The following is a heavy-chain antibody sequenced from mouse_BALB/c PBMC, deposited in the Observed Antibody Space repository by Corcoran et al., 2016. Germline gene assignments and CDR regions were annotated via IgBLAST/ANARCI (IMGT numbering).Heavy chain of an antibody. J-gene: IGHJ1*01. V-gene: IGHV14-3*02. CDR1: GFNINDTY. CDR3: ANWDCYFDV. Sequence: EVQLQQSGAEIVNPGASVKLSCTASGFNINDTYMHWVKQRPEQGLEWIGRIDPANGNTKYDPKYQGKATITADTSSNTAYLQLSSLTSEDTAVYYCANWDCYFDVWGAGTTVNVSS. D-gene: IGHD4-1*01. CDR2: IDPANGNT.